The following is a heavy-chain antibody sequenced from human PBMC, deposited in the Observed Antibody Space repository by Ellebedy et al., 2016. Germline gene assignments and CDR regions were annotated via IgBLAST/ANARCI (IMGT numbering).Heavy chain of an antibody. CDR2: IYYSGST. CDR3: ARDDSSGYDY. CDR1: GGSISSGGYY. Sequence: SETLSLTCTVSGGSISSGGYYWSWIRQHPGKGLEWIGYIYYSGSTYYNPSLKSRVTISVDTSKNQFSLKLSSVTAEDTAVYYCARDDSSGYDYWGQGTLVTVSS. J-gene: IGHJ4*02. V-gene: IGHV4-31*03. D-gene: IGHD3-22*01.